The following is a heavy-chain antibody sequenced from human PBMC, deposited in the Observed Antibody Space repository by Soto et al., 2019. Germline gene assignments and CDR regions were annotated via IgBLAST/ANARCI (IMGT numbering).Heavy chain of an antibody. CDR3: ARSRNSAVADSFDF. Sequence: QVQVVESGGGVVQPGRSLRLSCAASGFTFSRYAIHWVRQAPGKGLEWVAVISRDGSNKYYVDSVKGRFTISRYNSKNTLYLQMNSLRDEDTAVYYCARSRNSAVADSFDFWGHGTLVTVSS. J-gene: IGHJ4*01. V-gene: IGHV3-30*04. D-gene: IGHD3-10*01. CDR2: ISRDGSNK. CDR1: GFTFSRYA.